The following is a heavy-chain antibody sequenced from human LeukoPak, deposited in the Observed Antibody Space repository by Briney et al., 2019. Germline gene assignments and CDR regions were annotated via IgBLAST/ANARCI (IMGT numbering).Heavy chain of an antibody. CDR2: ISGSGGST. Sequence: PGGSLRLSCAASGFTFSSYAMSWVRQAPGKGLEWVSAISGSGGSTYYADSVKGRFTISRDNSKNTLYLQMNSLRAEDTAVYYCAKGSGYDILTYYFDYWGQGTLVTVSS. J-gene: IGHJ4*02. V-gene: IGHV3-23*01. D-gene: IGHD3-9*01. CDR3: AKGSGYDILTYYFDY. CDR1: GFTFSSYA.